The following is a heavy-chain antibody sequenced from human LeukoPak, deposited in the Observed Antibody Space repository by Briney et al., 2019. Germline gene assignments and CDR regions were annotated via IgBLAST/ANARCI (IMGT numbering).Heavy chain of an antibody. CDR3: ARQTGSGLFILP. D-gene: IGHD3/OR15-3a*01. Sequence: SETLSLTCTVSGVSISSSNSYWGWIRQPPGKGLEWLGSIYYSGNTYYNASLKSQVSISIDTSKNQFSLRLTSVTAADTAVYYCARQTGSGLFILPGGQGTLVTASS. CDR1: GVSISSSNSY. J-gene: IGHJ4*02. CDR2: IYYSGNT. V-gene: IGHV4-39*01.